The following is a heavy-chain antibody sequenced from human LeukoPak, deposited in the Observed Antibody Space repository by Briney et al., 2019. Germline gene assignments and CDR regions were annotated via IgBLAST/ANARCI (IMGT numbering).Heavy chain of an antibody. CDR2: ISTGGGAT. Sequence: GGSLRLSCAASGFTFSGYAMTWVRQAPGKGLKWVSAISTGGGATYYADSVKGRFTISRDNSKNTLYLQMNSLRAEDTAVYYCAKADPYSSSWYRGIDYWGQGTLVTVSS. CDR1: GFTFSGYA. J-gene: IGHJ4*02. CDR3: AKADPYSSSWYRGIDY. D-gene: IGHD6-13*01. V-gene: IGHV3-23*01.